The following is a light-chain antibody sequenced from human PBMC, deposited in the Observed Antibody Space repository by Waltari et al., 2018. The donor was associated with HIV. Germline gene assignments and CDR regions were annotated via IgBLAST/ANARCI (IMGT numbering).Light chain of an antibody. CDR3: GTWDDGLTDTWL. CDR1: CSVFKNGL. J-gene: IGLJ2*01. CDR2: DDY. Sequence: VLTQPPSVSAAPGQKVTISCAGRCSVFKNGLVSCYQHLPGTAPRFLIYDDYKRPSEIPDRFSASKSATSATLDISVLQTGDEADYSCGTWDDGLTDTWLFGGGTKLTVL. V-gene: IGLV1-51*01.